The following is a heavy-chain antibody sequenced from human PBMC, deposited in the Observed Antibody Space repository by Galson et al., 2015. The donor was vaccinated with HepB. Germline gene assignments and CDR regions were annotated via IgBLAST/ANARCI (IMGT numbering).Heavy chain of an antibody. V-gene: IGHV1-18*01. Sequence: SVTVSCKASGSPFADYGITWVRQAPGQGLEWMAWISGLNGNTNYAPKFQDRVTLTADSSTSAAYMELLSLTSDDTAVYYCAREEDGSGNYYSGKPASHAIDYWGQGTLVTVSS. CDR2: ISGLNGNT. CDR3: AREEDGSGNYYSGKPASHAIDY. CDR1: GSPFADYG. J-gene: IGHJ4*02. D-gene: IGHD3-10*01.